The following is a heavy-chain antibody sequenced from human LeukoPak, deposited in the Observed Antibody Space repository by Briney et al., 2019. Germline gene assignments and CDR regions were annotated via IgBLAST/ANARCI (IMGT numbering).Heavy chain of an antibody. CDR1: GFTFSSYA. CDR2: ISYDGSNK. Sequence: GGSLRLSCAASGFTFSSYAMHWVRQAPGKGLEWVALISYDGSNKYYADSVKGRFTISRDNSKKTLYLQVNSLRAEDTAVYYCARDSRYIVVVPSAIPPNYYFDYWGQGTLVTVSS. V-gene: IGHV3-30-3*01. D-gene: IGHD2-2*01. J-gene: IGHJ4*02. CDR3: ARDSRYIVVVPSAIPPNYYFDY.